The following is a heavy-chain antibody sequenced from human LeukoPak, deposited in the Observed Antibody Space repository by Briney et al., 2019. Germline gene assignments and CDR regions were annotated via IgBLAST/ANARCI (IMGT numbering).Heavy chain of an antibody. CDR3: TRGKVGYSNGWSAADY. V-gene: IGHV3-48*02. J-gene: IGHJ4*02. Sequence: GGSLRLSCAASGVTFSSYEMNWVRQAPGKGLEWVSYSSSGSSTIYYTDSLKGRFTISRDNAKNSLYLQMNSLRDEDTAVYYCTRGKVGYSNGWSAADYWGQGTLVTVSS. CDR1: GVTFSSYE. CDR2: SSSGSSTI. D-gene: IGHD6-19*01.